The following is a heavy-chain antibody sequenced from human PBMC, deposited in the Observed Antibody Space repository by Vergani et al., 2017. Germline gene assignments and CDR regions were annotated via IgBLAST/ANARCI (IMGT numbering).Heavy chain of an antibody. D-gene: IGHD3-10*01. CDR3: TTDPGYLGDGSCYWLRDHHYYGMDV. Sequence: EVQLVESGGGIVKPGGSLRLSCVASGFSFRNAWMNWVRRTPGKGLEWVGRIKSTFDRGTTDYAAAVKGRFTISRDDSKNTLFLQMNGLKTEDIGVYYCTTDPGYLGDGSCYWLRDHHYYGMDVWGQGTTVTVSS. V-gene: IGHV3-15*07. CDR2: IKSTFDRGTT. J-gene: IGHJ6*02. CDR1: GFSFRNAW.